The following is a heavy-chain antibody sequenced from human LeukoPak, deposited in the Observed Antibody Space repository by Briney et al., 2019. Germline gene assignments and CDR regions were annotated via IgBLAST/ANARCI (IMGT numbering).Heavy chain of an antibody. J-gene: IGHJ4*02. D-gene: IGHD5-18*01. V-gene: IGHV4-59*01. Sequence: SKTLSLTCTVSGGSISNYYWSWIRQPPGKGLEWIGYIYNSGSTNYNPSLKSRVTISVDTSKNQFSLKLSSVTAADTAVYYCARLVDTAMVLLFDYWGQGTLVTVSS. CDR2: IYNSGST. CDR3: ARLVDTAMVLLFDY. CDR1: GGSISNYY.